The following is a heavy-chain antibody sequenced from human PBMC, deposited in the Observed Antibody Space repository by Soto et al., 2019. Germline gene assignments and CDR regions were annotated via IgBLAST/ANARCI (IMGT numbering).Heavy chain of an antibody. CDR3: ASQGY. Sequence: QVQLQESGPGLVKPSETLSLTCTVSGVSISSHCWSWIRQPPGKGLEWIGYIYDSGSTNYSPSLKSRVTISVDTSKNQFSLKLSSVTAADTAVYYCASQGYWGQGTLVTVSS. CDR2: IYDSGST. V-gene: IGHV4-59*08. J-gene: IGHJ1*01. CDR1: GVSISSHC.